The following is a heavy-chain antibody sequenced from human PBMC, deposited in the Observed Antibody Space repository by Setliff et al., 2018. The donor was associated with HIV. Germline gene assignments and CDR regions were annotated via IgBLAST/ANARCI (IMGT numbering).Heavy chain of an antibody. D-gene: IGHD2-8*01. V-gene: IGHV1-69*05. Sequence: SVKVSCKISGDTFTGHAIVWVRQAPGQGLEWMGGIIPITGTIHFAQKFQDRITVTKDESTGTVYMELSSLRAEDTAVYYCARKAGYCPHGGCWSPLDYWGQGTLVTVPS. CDR3: ARKAGYCPHGGCWSPLDY. J-gene: IGHJ4*02. CDR2: IIPITGTI. CDR1: GDTFTGHA.